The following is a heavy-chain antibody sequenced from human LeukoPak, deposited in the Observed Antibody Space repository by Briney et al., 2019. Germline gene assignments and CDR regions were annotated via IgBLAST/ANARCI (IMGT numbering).Heavy chain of an antibody. CDR1: GGTFSSYA. CDR2: IIPIFGTA. D-gene: IGHD6-13*01. Sequence: ASVKVSCKASGGTFSSYAISWVRQAPGQGLEWMGGIIPIFGTANYAQKFQGRVTITADESTSTAYMELSSLRSEDTAVYYCARELYSPYYMDVWAKGPRSPSP. J-gene: IGHJ6*03. CDR3: ARELYSPYYMDV. V-gene: IGHV1-69*01.